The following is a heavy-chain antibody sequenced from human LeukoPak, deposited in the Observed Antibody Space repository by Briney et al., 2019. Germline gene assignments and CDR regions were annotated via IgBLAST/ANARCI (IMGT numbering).Heavy chain of an antibody. V-gene: IGHV1-8*01. J-gene: IGHJ4*02. CDR2: MNPNSGNT. CDR1: GYTFTSYD. D-gene: IGHD3-22*01. Sequence: ASVNVSCKASGYTFTSYDINWARQATGQGLEWMGWMNPNSGNTGYAQKFQGRVTMTRNTSISTAYMELSSLRSEDTAVYYCARVYYYDSSGYYGYWGQGTLVTVSS. CDR3: ARVYYYDSSGYYGY.